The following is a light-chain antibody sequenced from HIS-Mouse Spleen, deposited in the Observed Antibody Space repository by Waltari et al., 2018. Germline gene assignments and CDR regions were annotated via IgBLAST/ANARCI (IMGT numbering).Light chain of an antibody. Sequence: SYVLTQPPSVSVAPGKTARITCRGNNLGSKSVHWYQQKPGQAPVLVVYDGSDRPSGIPERFSGSNSGNTATLTISRVEAGDEADYYCQVWDSSSDWVFGGGTKLTVL. CDR1: NLGSKS. CDR3: QVWDSSSDWV. J-gene: IGLJ3*02. CDR2: DGS. V-gene: IGLV3-21*03.